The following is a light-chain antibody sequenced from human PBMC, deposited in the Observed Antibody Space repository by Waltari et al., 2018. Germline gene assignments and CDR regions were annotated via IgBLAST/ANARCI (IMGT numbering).Light chain of an antibody. Sequence: QSALTQPASVSGSPGQSITIFCTGTTNDVGGYNFVSWYQHHPGKAPKLIIYEVTKRPSGVSTRFAGDKSGNTASLTISGLQAEDEADYYCHSYTGSRTYVFGTGTKVTVL. CDR3: HSYTGSRTYV. CDR1: TNDVGGYNF. J-gene: IGLJ1*01. CDR2: EVT. V-gene: IGLV2-14*01.